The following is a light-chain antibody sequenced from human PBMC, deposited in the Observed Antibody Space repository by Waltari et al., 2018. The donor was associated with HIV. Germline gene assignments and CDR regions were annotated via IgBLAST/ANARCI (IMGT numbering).Light chain of an antibody. J-gene: IGKJ2*04. CDR2: AAS. CDR3: QQSYRIPRS. V-gene: IGKV1-39*01. CDR1: QTSGEY. Sequence: DIQMTQSPSSVSASVGDRVTITCRASQTSGEYLNWYQQKPGKAPKLLIHAASTLQAGVSSRFSGSGSGTDFTLTISGLQAEDFATYYCQQSYRIPRSFGQGTKVEIK.